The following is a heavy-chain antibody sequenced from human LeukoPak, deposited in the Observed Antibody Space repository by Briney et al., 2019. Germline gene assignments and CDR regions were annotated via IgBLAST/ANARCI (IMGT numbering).Heavy chain of an antibody. D-gene: IGHD5-24*01. CDR3: AREATYNYAFDI. J-gene: IGHJ3*02. V-gene: IGHV3-30*04. CDR1: GFTFSSYA. CDR2: ISYDGSNK. Sequence: GGSLRLSCAASGFTFSSYAMHWVRQAPGKGLEWVAVISYDGSNKYYADSVKGRFTISRDNSKNTLYLQMNSLRAEDTAVYYCAREATYNYAFDIWGQGTMVTVSS.